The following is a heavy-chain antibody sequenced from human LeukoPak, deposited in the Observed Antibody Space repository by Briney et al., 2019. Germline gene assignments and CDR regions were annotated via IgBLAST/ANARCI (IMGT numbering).Heavy chain of an antibody. CDR2: IYYSGST. J-gene: IGHJ4*02. D-gene: IGHD4-11*01. Sequence: SETLSLTCTVSGGSISSYYWSWIRQPPGKGLEWIGYIYYSGSTNYNPSLKSRVTMSVDTSKNQFSLKLSSVTAADTAVYYCARDAGYSNYVYFDYWGQGTLVTVSS. V-gene: IGHV4-59*12. CDR3: ARDAGYSNYVYFDY. CDR1: GGSISSYY.